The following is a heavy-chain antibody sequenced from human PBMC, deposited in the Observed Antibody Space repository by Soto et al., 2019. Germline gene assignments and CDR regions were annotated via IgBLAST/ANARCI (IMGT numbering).Heavy chain of an antibody. D-gene: IGHD5-18*01. V-gene: IGHV4-61*01. CDR2: IYYSGST. J-gene: IGHJ4*02. Sequence: PSETLSLTCTVSGVSVSSGIYYWSWIRQPPGKGLEWIGYIYYSGSTNYNPSLKSRVTISVDTSKNQFSLKLSSVTAADTAAYYCARRYGSCFDYWGQGTLVTVSS. CDR3: ARRYGSCFDY. CDR1: GVSVSSGIYY.